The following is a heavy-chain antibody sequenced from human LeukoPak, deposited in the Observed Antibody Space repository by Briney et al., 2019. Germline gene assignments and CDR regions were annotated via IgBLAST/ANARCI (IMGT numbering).Heavy chain of an antibody. D-gene: IGHD3-10*01. CDR3: AREGGELLWSGELSQAPPHYIDY. CDR1: GVSSARRSYY. CDR2: IYYSGST. V-gene: IGHV4-39*07. Sequence: SETLSLTCTVSGVSSARRSYYWGWFRQAPGKGLEWVGSIYYSGSTYYNPSLRSRASILADTSKNQFSLRLTSVTAADTAVYYCAREGGELLWSGELSQAPPHYIDYWGQGTLVTVSS. J-gene: IGHJ4*02.